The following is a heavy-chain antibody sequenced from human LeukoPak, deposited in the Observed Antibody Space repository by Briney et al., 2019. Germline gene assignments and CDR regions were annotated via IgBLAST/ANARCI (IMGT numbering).Heavy chain of an antibody. J-gene: IGHJ4*02. CDR1: GGSISSGGYY. CDR3: ARARGQQLVYYFDY. V-gene: IGHV4-31*03. D-gene: IGHD6-13*01. Sequence: SQTLSLTCTVSGGSISSGGYYWSWIRQHPGKGLEWIGYIYYSGSTYYNPSLKSRATISVDTSKNQFSLKLSSVTAADTAVYYCARARGQQLVYYFDYWGQGTLVTVSS. CDR2: IYYSGST.